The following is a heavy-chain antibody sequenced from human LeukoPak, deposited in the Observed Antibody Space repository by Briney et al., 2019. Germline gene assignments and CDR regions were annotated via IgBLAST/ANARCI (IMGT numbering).Heavy chain of an antibody. CDR1: GGTFSSYT. Sequence: ASVKVSCKASGGTFSSYTISWVRQAPGQGLEWMGRIIPILGIANYAQKFQGRVTITADKSTSTAYMELSSLRAEDTAVYYCAREVFRIAVAGANWFDPWGQGTLVTVSS. D-gene: IGHD6-19*01. J-gene: IGHJ5*02. CDR2: IIPILGIA. V-gene: IGHV1-69*04. CDR3: AREVFRIAVAGANWFDP.